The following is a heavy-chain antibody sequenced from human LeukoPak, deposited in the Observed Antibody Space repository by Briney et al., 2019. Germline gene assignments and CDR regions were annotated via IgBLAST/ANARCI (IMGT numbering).Heavy chain of an antibody. CDR2: ISSSGIT. D-gene: IGHD3-22*01. CDR1: GFTFSTYE. CDR3: ARGGNIGYNYNAFDV. V-gene: IGHV3-48*03. J-gene: IGHJ3*01. Sequence: GGSLRLSCAASGFTFSTYEMNWVRQAPGKGLEWVSFISSSGITYYADSVKGRFTISRDNARNSLYLQMKGLRAEDTAVYYCARGGNIGYNYNAFDVWGQGTMVAVSS.